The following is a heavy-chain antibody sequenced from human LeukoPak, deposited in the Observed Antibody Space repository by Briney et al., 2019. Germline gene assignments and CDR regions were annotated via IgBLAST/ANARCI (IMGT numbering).Heavy chain of an antibody. D-gene: IGHD4-17*01. Sequence: PSETLSLTCTVSGGSIINSGYSWCWIRQPPVKGLEWIGSVYYSGNTYYNPSSKSRVTISVATSKNQFSLKLRSVTAADTAMYYCARQGYADFSSRPFDYWGQGTLVTVSS. J-gene: IGHJ4*02. CDR1: GGSIINSGYS. CDR3: ARQGYADFSSRPFDY. V-gene: IGHV4-39*01. CDR2: VYYSGNT.